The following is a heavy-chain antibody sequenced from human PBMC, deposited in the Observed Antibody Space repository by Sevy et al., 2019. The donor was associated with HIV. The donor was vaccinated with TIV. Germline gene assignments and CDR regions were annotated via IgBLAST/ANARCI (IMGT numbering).Heavy chain of an antibody. CDR3: ARDRLGITISAEWGGGMDV. D-gene: IGHD3-3*01. J-gene: IGHJ6*02. V-gene: IGHV3-53*01. CDR1: GFTVSSNY. Sequence: GESLKISCAASGFTVSSNYMSWVRQAPGKGLEWVSVIYSGGSTYYADSVKGRFTISRDNSKNTLYLQMNSLRAEDTAVYYCARDRLGITISAEWGGGMDVWGQGTTVTVSS. CDR2: IYSGGST.